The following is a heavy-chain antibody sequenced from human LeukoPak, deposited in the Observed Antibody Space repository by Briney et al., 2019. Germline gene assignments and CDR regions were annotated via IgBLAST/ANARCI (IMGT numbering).Heavy chain of an antibody. J-gene: IGHJ6*01. CDR1: GFTFRGAA. V-gene: IGHV3-23*01. D-gene: IGHD4-17*01. CDR3: ARHGDGFYHGMDV. CDR2: ISSSGNNA. Sequence: RPGGSLRLSCAVSGFTFRGAAMTWVRQAPGKGLEWVSLISSSGNNAYYADSVKGRFTISRDNSKNTLSLQMNSLRVEDTAVYYCARHGDGFYHGMDVWSQGTTVTVSS.